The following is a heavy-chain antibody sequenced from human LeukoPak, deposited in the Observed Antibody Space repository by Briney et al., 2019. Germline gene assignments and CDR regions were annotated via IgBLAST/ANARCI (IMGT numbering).Heavy chain of an antibody. V-gene: IGHV4-38-2*02. CDR2: IYHSGST. CDR1: GYSINSDYY. Sequence: SETLSLTCTVSGYSINSDYYWGWIRQPPGRGLEWIGSIYHSGSTYYNPSLKSRLTRSVDTSKNQFSLKLSSVTAADTAVYYCARVFQGFFFDYWGQGILVTVSS. CDR3: ARVFQGFFFDY. J-gene: IGHJ4*02.